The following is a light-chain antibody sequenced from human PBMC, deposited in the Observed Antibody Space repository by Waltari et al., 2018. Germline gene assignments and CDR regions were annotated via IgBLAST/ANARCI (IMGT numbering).Light chain of an antibody. Sequence: EIVLTQSPATLSLSPGERATLSCRASQSVSFNLAWYQQKPGQAPRLLIYGASTRATGIPARFSGSGSGTEFTLTISSLQSEDIAVYFCQQYSNWPPLTFGGGTKVQIK. J-gene: IGKJ4*01. CDR1: QSVSFN. CDR3: QQYSNWPPLT. CDR2: GAS. V-gene: IGKV3-15*01.